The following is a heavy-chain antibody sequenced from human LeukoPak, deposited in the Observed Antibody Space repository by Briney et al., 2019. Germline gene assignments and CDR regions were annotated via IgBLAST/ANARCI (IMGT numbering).Heavy chain of an antibody. CDR3: ARELVSLGTGYFDL. V-gene: IGHV3-23*01. J-gene: IGHJ2*01. CDR2: ITGSSTWT. Sequence: GGSLRLSCAASGFMFSNYAMSWVRQAPGKGLEWVSGITGSSTWTYYADSVRGRFTISRDNSKNTLHLQMNNLTADDTAIYYCARELVSLGTGYFDLWGRGTLVTVSS. CDR1: GFMFSNYA. D-gene: IGHD7-27*01.